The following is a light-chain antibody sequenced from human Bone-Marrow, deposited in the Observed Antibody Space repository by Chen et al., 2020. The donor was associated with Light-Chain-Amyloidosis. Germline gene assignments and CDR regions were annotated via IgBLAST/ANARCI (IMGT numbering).Light chain of an antibody. V-gene: IGLV3-21*02. CDR2: DDS. CDR1: NIGSTI. J-gene: IGLJ3*02. CDR3: QVWDRSSNRPV. Sequence: SYVLTQPSSVSVAPGQTATIACGGNNIGSTIVHWYQQTPGRAPLLVVYDDSDRPSGIPERLCGSTSGNTASLTSSRVEAGDEADYYCQVWDRSSNRPVFGGGTKLTVL.